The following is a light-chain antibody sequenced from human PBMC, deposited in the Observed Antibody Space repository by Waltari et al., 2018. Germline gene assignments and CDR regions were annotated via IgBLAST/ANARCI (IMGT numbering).Light chain of an antibody. CDR2: AAS. J-gene: IGKJ4*01. CDR3: QQAADFPLT. Sequence: DIQLTQSPSSVSASVGDRVTVACRASQGIRSWLTWYQQKPGEAPKLLIFAASTLETGVPSRFSGGGSGTEFNLTISSLQPEDLGTYYCQQAADFPLTFGGGTKVEIK. V-gene: IGKV1-12*01. CDR1: QGIRSW.